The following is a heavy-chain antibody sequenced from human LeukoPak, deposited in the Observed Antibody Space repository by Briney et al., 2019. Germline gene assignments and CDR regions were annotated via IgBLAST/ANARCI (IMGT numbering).Heavy chain of an antibody. CDR2: IWNDGSET. CDR3: ARDMGRAWYGPPDY. D-gene: IGHD6-13*01. Sequence: GGSLRLSCAASGFTFDDYAMHWVRQAPGKRLEWVAVIWNDGSETFHADSVKGRFRIARDNSKNTLYLQMNSLRAEDTAVYFCARDMGRAWYGPPDYWGQGALVTVSS. J-gene: IGHJ4*02. V-gene: IGHV3-33*08. CDR1: GFTFDDYA.